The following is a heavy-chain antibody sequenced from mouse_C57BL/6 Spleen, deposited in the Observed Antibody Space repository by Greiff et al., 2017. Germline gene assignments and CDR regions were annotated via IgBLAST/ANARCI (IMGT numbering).Heavy chain of an antibody. CDR1: GYTFTSYW. V-gene: IGHV1-72*01. CDR3: ARVVATPYWYFEV. CDR2: IDPNSGGT. Sequence: VQLQQPGAELVKPGASVKLSCKASGYTFTSYWMHWVKQRPGRGLEWIGRIDPNSGGTKYNEKFKSKATLTVDKPSSPAYMQLSSLTSEDSAVYYCARVVATPYWYFEVWGTGTTVTVAS. D-gene: IGHD1-1*01. J-gene: IGHJ1*03.